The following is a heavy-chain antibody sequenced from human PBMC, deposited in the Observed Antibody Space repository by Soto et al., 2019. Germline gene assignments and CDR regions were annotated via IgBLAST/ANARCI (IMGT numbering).Heavy chain of an antibody. CDR3: AKGRGGWSFDY. Sequence: QVQLVESGGGVVQPGRSLRLSCAASGFTLSSYGMHWVRQAPGKGLEWVAALSKDGSNKYYADSVKGRFTISKDNSKNTLYVQMHSLSAEDTAVYYCAKGRGGWSFDYWGQGTLVTVSS. CDR1: GFTLSSYG. V-gene: IGHV3-30*18. CDR2: LSKDGSNK. J-gene: IGHJ4*02. D-gene: IGHD6-19*01.